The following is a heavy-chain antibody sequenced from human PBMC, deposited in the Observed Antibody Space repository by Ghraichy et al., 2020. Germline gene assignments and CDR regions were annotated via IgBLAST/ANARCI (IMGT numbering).Heavy chain of an antibody. CDR1: GFTFSSYW. J-gene: IGHJ4*02. Sequence: GGSLRLSCAASGFTFSSYWMSWVRQAPGKGLEWVANIKQDGSEKYYVESVKGRFTISRDNAKNSLYLQMNSLRAEDTAVYHCARHCSGGNCYAHYWGQGTLVTVSS. V-gene: IGHV3-7*01. D-gene: IGHD2-15*01. CDR2: IKQDGSEK. CDR3: ARHCSGGNCYAHY.